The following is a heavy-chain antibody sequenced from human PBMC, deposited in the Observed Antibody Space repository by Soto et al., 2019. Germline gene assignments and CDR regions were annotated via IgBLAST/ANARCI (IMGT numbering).Heavy chain of an antibody. D-gene: IGHD5-12*01. CDR3: ARDRGVEMATIDVYYYGMDV. Sequence: EVQLVESGGGLVKPGGSLRLSCAASGFTFSSYSMNWVRQAPGKGLEWVSSISSSSSYIYYADSVKGRFTISRDNAKNSLYLQMNSLRAEDTAVYYCARDRGVEMATIDVYYYGMDVWGQGTTVTVSS. V-gene: IGHV3-21*01. CDR2: ISSSSSYI. CDR1: GFTFSSYS. J-gene: IGHJ6*02.